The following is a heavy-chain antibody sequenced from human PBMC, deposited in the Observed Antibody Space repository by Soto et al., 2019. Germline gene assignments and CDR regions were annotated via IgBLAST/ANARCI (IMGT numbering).Heavy chain of an antibody. V-gene: IGHV3-30*03. D-gene: IGHD6-19*01. Sequence: GGSLRLSCAASGVTFSSYGMQWVRQAPGKGLEWVAVISYDGSNKYYADSVKDRFTISRDNSKKTLYLQMNSLRADDTAVYYCVAGQYFFDYCGQGTLVTVSS. CDR2: ISYDGSNK. CDR1: GVTFSSYG. CDR3: VAGQYFFDY. J-gene: IGHJ4*02.